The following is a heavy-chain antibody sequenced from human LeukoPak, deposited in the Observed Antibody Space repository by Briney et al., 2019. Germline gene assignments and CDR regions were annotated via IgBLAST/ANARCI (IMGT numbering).Heavy chain of an antibody. CDR2: IYPGDSDV. D-gene: IGHD3-16*01. V-gene: IGHV5-51*01. CDR3: ARGGSHFEY. CDR1: GYNFTNYW. J-gene: IGHJ4*02. Sequence: GEALKISCKGSGYNFTNYWIGWVRQMPGKGLEWMGIIYPGDSDVRYSPSFQGQVTISADKSINTAYLQRSSLKASDTAIYYCARGGSHFEYWGQGTLVTVSS.